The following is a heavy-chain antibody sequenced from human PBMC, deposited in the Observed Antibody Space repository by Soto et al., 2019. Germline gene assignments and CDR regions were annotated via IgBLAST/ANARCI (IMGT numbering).Heavy chain of an antibody. CDR2: IYYSGST. V-gene: IGHV4-59*01. D-gene: IGHD3-10*01. Sequence: QVQLQESGPGLVKPSETLSLTCTVSGGSISSYYWSWIRQPPGKGLEWIGYIYYSGSTNYNPSLKSRVTISVDTSKNQFSLKLSSVTAVDTAVYYCARGYYYGSGVRDWGQGTLVTVSS. CDR1: GGSISSYY. CDR3: ARGYYYGSGVRD. J-gene: IGHJ4*02.